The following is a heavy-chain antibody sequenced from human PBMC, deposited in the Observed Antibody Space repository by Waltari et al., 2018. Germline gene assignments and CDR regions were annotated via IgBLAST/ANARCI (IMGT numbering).Heavy chain of an antibody. D-gene: IGHD3-10*01. CDR2: IYYSGST. V-gene: IGHV4-30-4*08. Sequence: QVQLQESGPGLVKPSQTLSLTCTVSGGSISSGDYYWSWIRQPPGKGLEWIGYIYYSGSTYYNPSLKSRVTISVDTSKNQFSLKLSSVTAADTAVYYCARGSPFQGVMSEWDHYYFDYWGQGTLVTVSS. J-gene: IGHJ4*02. CDR3: ARGSPFQGVMSEWDHYYFDY. CDR1: GGSISSGDYY.